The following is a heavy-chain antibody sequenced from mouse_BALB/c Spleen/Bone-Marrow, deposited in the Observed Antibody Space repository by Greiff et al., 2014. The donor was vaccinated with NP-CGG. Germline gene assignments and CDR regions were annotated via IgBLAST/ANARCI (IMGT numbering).Heavy chain of an antibody. CDR2: IRNKANGYTT. J-gene: IGHJ1*01. CDR3: ARDKNYGSYWYFDV. D-gene: IGHD2-1*01. CDR1: GFTFTDYY. Sequence: KLVESGGGLVQPGGSLRLSCATSGFTFTDYYMSWVRQPPGKALEWLGFIRNKANGYTTEYSASVKGRFTISRDNSQSILCLQMNTLRAEDSATYYCARDKNYGSYWYFDVWGAGTTVTVSS. V-gene: IGHV7-3*02.